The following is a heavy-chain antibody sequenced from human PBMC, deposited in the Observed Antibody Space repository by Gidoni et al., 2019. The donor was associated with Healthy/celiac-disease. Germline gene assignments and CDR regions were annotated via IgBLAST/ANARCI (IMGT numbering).Heavy chain of an antibody. CDR2: INPNSGGT. Sequence: QVQLVQSGAEVKKPGASVKVSCKASGYTFTGYYMHWVRQAPGQGLEWMGWINPNSGGTNYAQKFQGRVTMTRDTSISTAYMELSRLRSDDTAVYYCARDREYSSSWAIYCGMDVWGQGTTVTVSS. CDR3: ARDREYSSSWAIYCGMDV. J-gene: IGHJ6*02. D-gene: IGHD6-13*01. V-gene: IGHV1-2*02. CDR1: GYTFTGYY.